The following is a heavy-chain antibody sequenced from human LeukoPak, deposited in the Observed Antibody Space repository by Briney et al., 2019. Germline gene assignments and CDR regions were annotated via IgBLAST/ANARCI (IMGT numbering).Heavy chain of an antibody. V-gene: IGHV4-39*01. CDR1: GGSISSGGYY. CDR3: AGRWDINDFWSGYEYLAFDY. Sequence: PSETLSLTCTVSGGSISSGGYYWSWIRQHPGKGLEWIGYIYYSGSTYYNPSLKSRVTISVDTSKNQFSLKLSSVTAADTAVYYCAGRWDINDFWSGYEYLAFDYWGQGTLVTVSS. D-gene: IGHD3-3*01. CDR2: IYYSGST. J-gene: IGHJ4*02.